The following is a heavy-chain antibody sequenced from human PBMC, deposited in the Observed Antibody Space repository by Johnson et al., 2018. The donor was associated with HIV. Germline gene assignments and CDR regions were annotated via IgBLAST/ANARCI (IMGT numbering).Heavy chain of an antibody. CDR1: GFTFSSYA. J-gene: IGHJ3*02. V-gene: IGHV3-33*08. CDR2: IKQDGSNK. CDR3: ARRSSGWYGAFDI. Sequence: QVQLVESGGGVVQPGRSLRLSCAASGFTFSSYAMSWVRQAPGKGLEWVANIKQDGSNKYYADSVKGRFTISRDNSKNTLYVQMNSLRAEDTAVYYCARRSSGWYGAFDIWGQGTMVTVSS. D-gene: IGHD6-19*01.